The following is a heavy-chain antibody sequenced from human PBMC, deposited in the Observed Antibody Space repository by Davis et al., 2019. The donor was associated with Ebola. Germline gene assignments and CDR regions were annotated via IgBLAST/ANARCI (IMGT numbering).Heavy chain of an antibody. D-gene: IGHD5-12*01. Sequence: GESLKISCAASGFTFSSYSMNWVRQAPGKGLEWVSSISSSSSYIYYADSVKGRFTISRDNAKNSLYLQMNSLRAEDTAVYYCAREAEDSGYDYWGQGTLVTVSS. CDR1: GFTFSSYS. CDR3: AREAEDSGYDY. J-gene: IGHJ4*02. V-gene: IGHV3-21*01. CDR2: ISSSSSYI.